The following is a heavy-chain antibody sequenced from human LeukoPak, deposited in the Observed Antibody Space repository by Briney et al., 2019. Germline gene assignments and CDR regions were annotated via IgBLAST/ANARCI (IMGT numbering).Heavy chain of an antibody. V-gene: IGHV5-51*01. CDR3: ARQKAAAEDY. D-gene: IGHD6-13*01. Sequence: GESLKISCKGSGYSFTSYWIGWVRQMPGKGLEWMGIIYPGDSHTRYSPSFQGLVTFSADKSITTVYLQWSSLKASDTAIYYCARQKAAAEDYWGQGTLVTVSS. CDR2: IYPGDSHT. J-gene: IGHJ4*02. CDR1: GYSFTSYW.